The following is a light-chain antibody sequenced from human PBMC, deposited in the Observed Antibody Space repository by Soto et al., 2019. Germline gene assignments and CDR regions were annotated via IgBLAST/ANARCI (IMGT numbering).Light chain of an antibody. CDR1: QGISSY. V-gene: IGKV1-12*01. J-gene: IGKJ3*01. Sequence: DVQMTQSPSFVSASVGDRVTITCRASQGISSYLAWYQQKPGKAPRLLIYAASSLQSGVPSRFSGSGSGTDFTLTISSLQPEDFATYFCQQASSFPFTFGPGTKVEIK. CDR3: QQASSFPFT. CDR2: AAS.